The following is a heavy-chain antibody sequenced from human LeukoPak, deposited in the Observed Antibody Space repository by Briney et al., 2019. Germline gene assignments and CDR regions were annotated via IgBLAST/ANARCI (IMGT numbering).Heavy chain of an antibody. Sequence: PGGSLRLFCAASGFTVSSNYMSWVRQAPGKGLEWVSVIYSGGSTYYSDSVNGRFTISRDNSNNTLYLQMNSLRAEDTAVYYCARVSYDSSGYYFDYWGQGTLVTVSS. CDR3: ARVSYDSSGYYFDY. CDR1: GFTVSSNY. V-gene: IGHV3-53*01. CDR2: IYSGGST. J-gene: IGHJ4*02. D-gene: IGHD3-22*01.